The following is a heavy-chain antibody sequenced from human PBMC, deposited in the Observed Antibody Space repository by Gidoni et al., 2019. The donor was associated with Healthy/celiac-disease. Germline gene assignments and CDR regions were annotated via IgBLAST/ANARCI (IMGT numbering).Heavy chain of an antibody. CDR3: ARGAYYDFWSGYYNGMDV. V-gene: IGHV1-3*01. D-gene: IGHD3-3*01. Sequence: QVQLVQSGAEVKKPGASVKVSCKASGYTFTSYAMHWVRQAPGPRLEWMGWINAGNGNTKYSQKFQGRVTITRDTSASTAYMELSSLRSEDTAVYYCARGAYYDFWSGYYNGMDVWGQGTTVTVSS. CDR1: GYTFTSYA. CDR2: INAGNGNT. J-gene: IGHJ6*02.